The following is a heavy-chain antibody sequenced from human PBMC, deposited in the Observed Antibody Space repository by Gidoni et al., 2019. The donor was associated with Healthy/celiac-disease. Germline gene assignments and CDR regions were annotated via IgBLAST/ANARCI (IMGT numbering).Heavy chain of an antibody. CDR3: ARDGRVYGDYGDYYYYYGMDV. V-gene: IGHV3-30-3*01. D-gene: IGHD4-17*01. CDR1: GFTFSSYA. J-gene: IGHJ6*02. CDR2: ISYDGSNK. Sequence: QVQLVESGGGVVQPGRSLRLSCAASGFTFSSYAMHWVRQAPDKGLGWVAVISYDGSNKYYADSVKGRFTISRDNSKNTLYLQMNSLRAEDTAVYYCARDGRVYGDYGDYYYYYGMDVWGQGTTVTVSS.